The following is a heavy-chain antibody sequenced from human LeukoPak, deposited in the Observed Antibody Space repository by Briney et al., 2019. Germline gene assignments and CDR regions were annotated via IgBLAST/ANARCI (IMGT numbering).Heavy chain of an antibody. Sequence: PSETLSLTCTVSGGSISSYYWSWIRQPPGKGLEWIGYIYYSGSTNYNPSLKSRVTISVDTSKNQFSLKLSSVTAADTAVYYCARQGCSSTSCYYYYYYYMDVWGKGTTVTISS. V-gene: IGHV4-59*01. J-gene: IGHJ6*03. D-gene: IGHD2-2*01. CDR3: ARQGCSSTSCYYYYYYYMDV. CDR2: IYYSGST. CDR1: GGSISSYY.